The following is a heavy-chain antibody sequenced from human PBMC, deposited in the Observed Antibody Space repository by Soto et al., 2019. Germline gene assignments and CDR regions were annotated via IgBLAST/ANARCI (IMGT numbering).Heavy chain of an antibody. J-gene: IGHJ6*02. Sequence: SGTLFLTCTVSGNSIISSSFYWGWIRSLPGKKLEWFGSIYYSGSTYYNPSLKIRVTISVDTSKNQFSLKLSSVTAADTAVYYCARHDDSGYYYGSRSYYNSYYYGIDAWGQGTTVT. D-gene: IGHD3-10*01. CDR2: IYYSGST. CDR3: ARHDDSGYYYGSRSYYNSYYYGIDA. V-gene: IGHV4-39*01. CDR1: GNSIISSSFY.